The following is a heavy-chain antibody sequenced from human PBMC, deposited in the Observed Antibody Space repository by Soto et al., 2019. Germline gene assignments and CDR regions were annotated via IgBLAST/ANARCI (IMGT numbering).Heavy chain of an antibody. D-gene: IGHD6-19*01. CDR2: IYYTGTT. Sequence: QVQLQESGPGLVRPSETLSLTCAVSGGSVNSGRYYWRWVRQPPGKGLEWIGYIYYTGTTKYNPSRKSRVTISVDTTKNQFSLKLSAVTAVDTAGYYCARSGSGSGGSGGQGTLVTVSS. J-gene: IGHJ1*01. CDR3: ARSGSGSGGS. CDR1: GGSVNSGRYY. V-gene: IGHV4-61*01.